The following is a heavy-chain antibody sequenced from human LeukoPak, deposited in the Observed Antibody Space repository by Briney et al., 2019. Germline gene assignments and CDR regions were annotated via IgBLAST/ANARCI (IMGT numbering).Heavy chain of an antibody. CDR1: GGTFSSYA. Sequence: SVKGSCTASGGTFSSYAISWVRQAPGQGLEWMGGIIPIFGTANYAQKFQGRVTITADKSTSTAYMELSSLRSEDTAVYYCARVSFTMVRGVIISGPNWFDPWGQGTLVTVSS. CDR2: IIPIFGTA. V-gene: IGHV1-69*06. CDR3: ARVSFTMVRGVIISGPNWFDP. J-gene: IGHJ5*02. D-gene: IGHD3-10*01.